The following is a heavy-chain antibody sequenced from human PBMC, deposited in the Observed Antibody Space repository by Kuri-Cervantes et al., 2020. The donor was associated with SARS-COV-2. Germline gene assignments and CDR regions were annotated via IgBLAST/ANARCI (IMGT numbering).Heavy chain of an antibody. CDR1: GFTFSSYS. CDR2: ISSSSSYI. CDR3: ARDTYYGSGSYYFSASWYFDL. D-gene: IGHD3-10*01. Sequence: GESLKISCAASGFTFSSYSMNWVRQAPGKGLEWVSSISSSSSYIYYADSVKGRFTISRDNAKNTLYLQMNSLRAEDTAVYYCARDTYYGSGSYYFSASWYFDLWGRGTLVTVSS. V-gene: IGHV3-21*01. J-gene: IGHJ2*01.